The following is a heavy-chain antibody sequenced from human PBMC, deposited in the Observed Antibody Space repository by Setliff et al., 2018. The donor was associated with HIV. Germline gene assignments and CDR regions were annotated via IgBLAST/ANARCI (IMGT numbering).Heavy chain of an antibody. V-gene: IGHV4-61*02. CDR3: EVAGQ. J-gene: IGHJ4*02. Sequence: PSETLSLTCAVYGASISSSGDHFWSWVRQPAGKGLEWIGRIRTSGTTDYNPPLKSRVTISVDTSKNQFSLKLRSVTAADTAVYYCEVAGQWGQGTLVTVSS. CDR2: IRTSGTT. CDR1: GASISSSGDHF. D-gene: IGHD6-19*01.